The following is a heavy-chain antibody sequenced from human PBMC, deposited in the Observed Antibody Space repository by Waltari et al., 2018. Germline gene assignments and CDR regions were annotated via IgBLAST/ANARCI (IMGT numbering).Heavy chain of an antibody. J-gene: IGHJ4*02. V-gene: IGHV4-39*07. Sequence: QLQLQESGPGLVKPSETLSLTCTVSGGSISSSSYYWGWIRQPPGKGLEWIGSIYYSGSTYYNPSLKSRVTISVDTSKNQFSLKLSSVTAADTAVYYCARNECGGDCYSDYWGQGTLVTVSS. D-gene: IGHD2-21*01. CDR1: GGSISSSSYY. CDR2: IYYSGST. CDR3: ARNECGGDCYSDY.